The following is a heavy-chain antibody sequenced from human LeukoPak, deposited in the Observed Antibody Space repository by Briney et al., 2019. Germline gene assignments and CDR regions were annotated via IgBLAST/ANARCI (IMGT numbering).Heavy chain of an antibody. V-gene: IGHV4-59*08. CDR1: GGSISNYY. CDR3: AASVWFGELIDSP. CDR2: IYYSGTT. J-gene: IGHJ5*02. Sequence: ETLXLTCTVSGGSISNYYWNWIRQPPGKGLELIGYIYYSGTTNYNPSLKSRVSISVDTCKNQLSLKMSSVTAADTAVYYCAASVWFGELIDSPWGQGTLVTVSS. D-gene: IGHD3-10*01.